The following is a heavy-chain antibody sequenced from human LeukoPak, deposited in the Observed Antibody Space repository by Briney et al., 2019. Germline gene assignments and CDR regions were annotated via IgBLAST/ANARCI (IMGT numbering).Heavy chain of an antibody. J-gene: IGHJ6*03. Sequence: GASVKLSCKASGGTFSSYAISWVRQAPGQGLEWMGGISPIFGTANYAQKFQGRVTITADESTSTAYMELSSLRSEDTAVYDCARGGTVTSPHDCYYYMDVWGKGTTVTVSS. V-gene: IGHV1-69*13. CDR3: ARGGTVTSPHDCYYYMDV. D-gene: IGHD4-11*01. CDR1: GGTFSSYA. CDR2: ISPIFGTA.